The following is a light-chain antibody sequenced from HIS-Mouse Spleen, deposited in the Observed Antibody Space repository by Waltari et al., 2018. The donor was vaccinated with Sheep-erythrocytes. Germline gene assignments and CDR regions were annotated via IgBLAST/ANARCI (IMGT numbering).Light chain of an antibody. V-gene: IGKV3-20*01. CDR2: GAS. CDR1: QSVSSSY. J-gene: IGKJ3*01. CDR3: QQYGSSRQQTFT. Sequence: EIVLTQSPGTLSLSPGERATLSCRASQSVSSSYLAWYQLKPGQAPRLLIYGASSRATGIPDRFSGSGSGTDFTLTISRLEPEDFAVYYCQQYGSSRQQTFTFGPGTKVDIK.